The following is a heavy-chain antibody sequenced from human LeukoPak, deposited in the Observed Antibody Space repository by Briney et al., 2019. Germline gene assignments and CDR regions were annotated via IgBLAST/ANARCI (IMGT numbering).Heavy chain of an antibody. CDR3: SRGEGLAVTTTHPADY. CDR2: ISAYNGNT. V-gene: IGHV1-18*01. Sequence: GASVKVSCKASGYTFTSYGINWVRQAPGQGLEWMGWISAYNGNTRYAQKLQGRVTMTTDTSTSTAYMELRSLRSDDTAVYYCSRGEGLAVTTTHPADYWGQGTLVTVSS. J-gene: IGHJ4*02. CDR1: GYTFTSYG. D-gene: IGHD6-19*01.